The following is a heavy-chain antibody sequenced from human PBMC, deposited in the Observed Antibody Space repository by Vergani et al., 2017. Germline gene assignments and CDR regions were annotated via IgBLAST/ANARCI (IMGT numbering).Heavy chain of an antibody. Sequence: QVQLQESGPGLVKPSQTLSLTCTVSGGSISSGSYYWSWIRQPAGKGLEWIGRIYTSGSTNYNPSLKSRVTISVDTSKNQFSLKLSSVTAADTAGYYCARYGSGSYYFDYWGQGTLVTVSS. J-gene: IGHJ4*02. V-gene: IGHV4-61*02. CDR3: ARYGSGSYYFDY. CDR1: GGSISSGSYY. D-gene: IGHD3-10*01. CDR2: IYTSGST.